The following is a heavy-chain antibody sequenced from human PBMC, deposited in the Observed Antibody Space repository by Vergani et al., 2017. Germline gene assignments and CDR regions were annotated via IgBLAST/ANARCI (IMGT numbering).Heavy chain of an antibody. Sequence: QVQLVQSGAEVKKPGASVKVSCKASGYTFTGYYMHWVRQAPGQGLEWMGWINPNSGDTNYAQKFQGRVTMTRDTSISTAYMELSRLRSDDTAVYYCATDQGYELFDYWGQGTLVTVSS. CDR1: GYTFTGYY. V-gene: IGHV1-2*02. CDR3: ATDQGYELFDY. J-gene: IGHJ4*02. CDR2: INPNSGDT. D-gene: IGHD5-12*01.